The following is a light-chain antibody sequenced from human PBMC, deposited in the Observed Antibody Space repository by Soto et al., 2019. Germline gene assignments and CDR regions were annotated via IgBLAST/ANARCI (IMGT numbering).Light chain of an antibody. CDR3: QQCNNWPPT. CDR1: QSVSSN. Sequence: EIVMTQSPATLSVSPGERATLSSRASQSVSSNLAWYQQKPGQAPRLLIYGASSRATGIPARFSGSGSGTEFTLTISSLQSEDFAVYYCQQCNNWPPTFGQGTKVEI. CDR2: GAS. V-gene: IGKV3-15*01. J-gene: IGKJ1*01.